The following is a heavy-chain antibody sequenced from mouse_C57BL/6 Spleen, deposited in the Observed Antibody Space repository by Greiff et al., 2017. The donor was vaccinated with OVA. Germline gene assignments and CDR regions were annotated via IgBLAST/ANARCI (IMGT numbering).Heavy chain of an antibody. Sequence: LQESGPELVKPGASVKISCKASGYAFSSSWMNWVKQRPGKGLEWIGRIYPGDGDTNYNGKFKGKATLTADKSSSTAYMQLSSLTSEDSAVYFCARSIATVPYWYFDVWGTGTTVTVSS. D-gene: IGHD1-1*01. CDR3: ARSIATVPYWYFDV. CDR2: IYPGDGDT. CDR1: GYAFSSSW. V-gene: IGHV1-82*01. J-gene: IGHJ1*03.